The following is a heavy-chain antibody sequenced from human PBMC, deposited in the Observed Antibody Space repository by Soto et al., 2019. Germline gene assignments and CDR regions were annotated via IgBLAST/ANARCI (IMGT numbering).Heavy chain of an antibody. V-gene: IGHV4-34*01. D-gene: IGHD4-17*01. CDR3: ARRYGGTLGH. Sequence: PSETLSLTCAVYGGSFSGYYWSWIRQPPGKGLEWIGEINHSGSTNYNPSLKSRVTIPVDTSKNQFSLKLNSVTAADTAVYYCARRYGGTLGHWGQRTLVTVSS. CDR2: INHSGST. CDR1: GGSFSGYY. J-gene: IGHJ4*02.